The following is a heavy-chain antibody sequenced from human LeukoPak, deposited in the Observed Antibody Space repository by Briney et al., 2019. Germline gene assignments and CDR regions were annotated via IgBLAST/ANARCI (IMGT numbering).Heavy chain of an antibody. CDR2: ISGSAGAT. J-gene: IGHJ5*02. V-gene: IGHV3-23*01. CDR1: GFNFNNYA. Sequence: PGGSLRLSCAASGFNFNNYAMSWVRRAPGKGPEWASAISGSAGATYYADSVKGRFTISRDNSKNTLYLQMNSLRAEDTAVYYCAKEVAVGAIRSWFDPWGQGTLVTVSS. CDR3: AKEVAVGAIRSWFDP. D-gene: IGHD1-26*01.